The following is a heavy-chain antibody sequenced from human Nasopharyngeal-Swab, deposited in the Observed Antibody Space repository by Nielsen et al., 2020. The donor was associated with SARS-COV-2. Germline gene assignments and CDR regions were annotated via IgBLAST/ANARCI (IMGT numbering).Heavy chain of an antibody. Sequence: GSLRLSCTVSGGSISSSSYYWGWIRQPPGKGLEWIGSIYYSGSTYYNPSLKSRVTISVDTSKNQFSPKLSSVTAADTAVYYCARLTYTVTPDYWGQGTPVTVSS. CDR3: ARLTYTVTPDY. CDR2: IYYSGST. V-gene: IGHV4-39*01. D-gene: IGHD4-17*01. J-gene: IGHJ4*02. CDR1: GGSISSSSYY.